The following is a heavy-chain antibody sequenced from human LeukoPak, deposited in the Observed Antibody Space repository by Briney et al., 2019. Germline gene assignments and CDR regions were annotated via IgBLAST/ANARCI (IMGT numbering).Heavy chain of an antibody. CDR3: AREMATIFDY. CDR2: IYYSGST. V-gene: IGHV4-61*08. D-gene: IGHD5-24*01. CDR1: GGSISSGGYS. J-gene: IGHJ4*02. Sequence: PSETLSLTCAVSGGSISSGGYSWSWIRQPPGKGLEWIGYIYYSGSTNYNPSLKSRVTISVDTSKNQFSLKLSSVTAADTAVYYCAREMATIFDYWGQGTLVTVSS.